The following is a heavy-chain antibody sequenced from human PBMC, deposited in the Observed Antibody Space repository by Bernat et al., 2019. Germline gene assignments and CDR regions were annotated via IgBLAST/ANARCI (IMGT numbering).Heavy chain of an antibody. J-gene: IGHJ4*02. D-gene: IGHD3-10*01. CDR1: GFTFSSYS. Sequence: EVQLVESGGGLVQPGGSLRLSCAASGFTFSSYSMNWVRQAPGKGLEWVSYISSSSSTIYYADSVKGRFTISRDNAKNSLYLQMNSLRAEDTAVYYCASPFGSGSYPKSTLHFWGPGTLVTVSS. CDR3: ASPFGSGSYPKSTLHF. CDR2: ISSSSSTI. V-gene: IGHV3-48*01.